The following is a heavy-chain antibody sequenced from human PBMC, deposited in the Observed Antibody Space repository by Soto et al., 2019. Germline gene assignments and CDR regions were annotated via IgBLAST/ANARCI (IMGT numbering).Heavy chain of an antibody. Sequence: GASVKVSCKASGYTFTSYYMHWVRQAPGQGLEWMGIINPSGGSTSYAQKFQGRVTMTRDTSTSTVYMELSSLRSEDTAVYYCASEVSGSGSFGRRWFDPWGQGTLVTVSS. CDR1: GYTFTSYY. J-gene: IGHJ5*02. D-gene: IGHD3-10*01. CDR3: ASEVSGSGSFGRRWFDP. CDR2: INPSGGST. V-gene: IGHV1-46*03.